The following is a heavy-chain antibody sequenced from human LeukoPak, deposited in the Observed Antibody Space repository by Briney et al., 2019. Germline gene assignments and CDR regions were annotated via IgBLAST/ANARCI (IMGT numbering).Heavy chain of an antibody. D-gene: IGHD3-3*01. CDR1: GGSLSSYY. V-gene: IGHV4-4*07. J-gene: IGHJ5*02. Sequence: PSETLSLTCTVSGGSLSSYYWRWVRQTAGKGVERIGRIYTSGGTNYNTSLTSGVTMSVDLSKIQFSLKLSSVTAAATAVYSRSTAVDSYYDFWSGYRYNWFDPSGQGTLVTVSS. CDR2: IYTSGGT. CDR3: STAVDSYYDFWSGYRYNWFDP.